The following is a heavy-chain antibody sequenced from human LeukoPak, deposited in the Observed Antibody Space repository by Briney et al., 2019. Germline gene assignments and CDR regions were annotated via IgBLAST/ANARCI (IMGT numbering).Heavy chain of an antibody. CDR3: TRESLARDSYAYGSFDH. CDR2: IYSSGTA. Sequence: TSETLSLTCTVYGGSISSYYWSWIRQPPGKGLEWIGYIYSSGTANYNPSLKSRVTISVDTSKNQFSLKLSSVTAADTAVYYCTRESLARDSYAYGSFDHWGQGTLVTVSS. J-gene: IGHJ4*02. CDR1: GGSISSYY. D-gene: IGHD3-16*01. V-gene: IGHV4-59*01.